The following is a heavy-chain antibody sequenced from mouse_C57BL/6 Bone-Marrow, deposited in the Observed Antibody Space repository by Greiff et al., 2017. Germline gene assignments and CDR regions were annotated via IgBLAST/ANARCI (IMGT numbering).Heavy chain of an antibody. CDR1: GYTFTSYG. Sequence: QVQLQQSGAELARPGASVKLSCKASGYTFTSYGISWVKQRTGQGLEWIGEIYPRSGNTYYNEKFKGKATLTADKSSSTAYMELRSLTSEDSAVYFGARETAYWGQGTLVTVSA. CDR2: IYPRSGNT. J-gene: IGHJ3*01. V-gene: IGHV1-81*01. CDR3: ARETAY.